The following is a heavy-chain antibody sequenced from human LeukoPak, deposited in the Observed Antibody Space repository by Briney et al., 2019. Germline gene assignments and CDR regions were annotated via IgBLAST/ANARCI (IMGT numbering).Heavy chain of an antibody. Sequence: SETLSLTCTVSGGSISSGDYYWSWIRQPPGKGLEWIGYIYYSGSTYYNPSLKSRVTISVDTSKNQFSLKLSSVTAADTAVYYCARDFWSGYYGFDPWGQGTLVTVSS. V-gene: IGHV4-30-4*01. CDR2: IYYSGST. D-gene: IGHD3-3*01. CDR3: ARDFWSGYYGFDP. J-gene: IGHJ5*02. CDR1: GGSISSGDYY.